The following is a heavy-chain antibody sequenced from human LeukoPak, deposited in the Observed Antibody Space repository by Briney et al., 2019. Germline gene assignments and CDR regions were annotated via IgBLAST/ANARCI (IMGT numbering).Heavy chain of an antibody. D-gene: IGHD6-6*01. V-gene: IGHV4-31*03. CDR3: ARAGYSSSSEIDY. CDR1: GGSISSGGYY. J-gene: IGHJ4*02. Sequence: SETLSPTCTVSGGSISSGGYYWSWIRRHPGKGLEWIGYIYYSGSTYYNPSLKSRVTISVDTSKNQFSLKLSSVTAADTAVYYCARAGYSSSSEIDYWGQGTLVTVSS. CDR2: IYYSGST.